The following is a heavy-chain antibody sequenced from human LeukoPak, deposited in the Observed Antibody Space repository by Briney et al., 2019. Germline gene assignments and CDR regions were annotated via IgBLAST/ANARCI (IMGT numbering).Heavy chain of an antibody. J-gene: IGHJ3*02. Sequence: ASVKVSCKASGYTFTSYGISWVRQAPGQGLEWMGWISPYNGYTSYAQNFQGRVTMTTDASTSTAYMELRSLRSDDTAMYYCASDRTIAAAVDPFDIWGQGTMVTVSS. CDR2: ISPYNGYT. D-gene: IGHD6-13*01. CDR3: ASDRTIAAAVDPFDI. CDR1: GYTFTSYG. V-gene: IGHV1-18*01.